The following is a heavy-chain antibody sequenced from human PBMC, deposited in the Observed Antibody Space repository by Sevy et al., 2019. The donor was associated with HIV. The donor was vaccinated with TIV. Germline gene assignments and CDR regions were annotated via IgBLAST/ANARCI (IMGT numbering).Heavy chain of an antibody. D-gene: IGHD6-13*01. CDR3: ARDGGYSIKWYPLY. CDR2: ISYEGTET. J-gene: IGHJ4*01. CDR1: GFAFSSHA. Sequence: GGSLRLSCAASGFAFSSHAMHWVRQAPGKGLEWVATISYEGTETFYAASVGGRFTISRDNSKNMLSLQINSLRPDDTAVYYCARDGGYSIKWYPLYWGHGTLVTVSS. V-gene: IGHV3-30-3*01.